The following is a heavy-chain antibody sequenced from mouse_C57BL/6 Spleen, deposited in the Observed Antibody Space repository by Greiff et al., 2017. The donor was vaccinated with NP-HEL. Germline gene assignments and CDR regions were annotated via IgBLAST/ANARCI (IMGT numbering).Heavy chain of an antibody. D-gene: IGHD1-1*01. CDR3: ARTSITTEFAY. V-gene: IGHV1-52*01. CDR1: GYTFTSYW. CDR2: IDPSDSET. Sequence: VQLQQPGAELVRPGSSVKLSCKASGYTFTSYWMHWVKQRPIQGLEWIGNIDPSDSETHYNQKFKDKATLTVDKSSSTAYMQLSSLTSEDSAVYYCARTSITTEFAYWGQGTLVTVSA. J-gene: IGHJ3*01.